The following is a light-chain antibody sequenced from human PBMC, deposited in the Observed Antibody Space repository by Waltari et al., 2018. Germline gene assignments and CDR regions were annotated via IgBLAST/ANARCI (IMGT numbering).Light chain of an antibody. J-gene: IGLJ2*01. CDR3: SSYGGSNNLV. CDR2: EVS. CDR1: SSDIGGYKF. V-gene: IGLV2-8*01. Sequence: QSALTQPPSASGSPGQSVTISCTGTSSDIGGYKFVSWYQQHPGKAPKLMLYEVSQRPAGVPYRFSGSKSGNTASLTVSGLQAEDEADYYCSSYGGSNNLVFGGGTKLTVL.